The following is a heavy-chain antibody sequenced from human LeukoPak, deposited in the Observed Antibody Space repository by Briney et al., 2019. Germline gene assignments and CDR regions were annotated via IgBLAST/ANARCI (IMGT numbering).Heavy chain of an antibody. CDR2: IYHSGTT. Sequence: SETLSLTCTVSGYSISSGYYWGWIRQAPGKGLEWIANIYHSGTTYYNSSLKSRLAISLDTSKNQFSLKLSSVSAADTAVYYCARGQGASITMVRGVMADYYYYYMDVWGKGTTVTISS. V-gene: IGHV4-38-2*02. D-gene: IGHD3-10*01. J-gene: IGHJ6*03. CDR3: ARGQGASITMVRGVMADYYYYYMDV. CDR1: GYSISSGYY.